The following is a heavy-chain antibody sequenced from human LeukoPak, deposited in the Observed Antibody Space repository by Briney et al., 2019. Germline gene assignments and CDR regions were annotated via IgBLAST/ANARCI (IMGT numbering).Heavy chain of an antibody. V-gene: IGHV3-23*01. CDR1: GFTFNNYA. J-gene: IGHJ4*02. CDR3: ARDTAAAGSLTFDY. D-gene: IGHD6-13*01. CDR2: ISGGGETT. Sequence: GGSLRLSCAASGFTFNNYAMNWVRQAPGKGLEWVSSISGGGETTYYADSAKGRFTTSRDNSQNTLYLQMNSLRAEDTAVYYCARDTAAAGSLTFDYWGQGTLVTVSS.